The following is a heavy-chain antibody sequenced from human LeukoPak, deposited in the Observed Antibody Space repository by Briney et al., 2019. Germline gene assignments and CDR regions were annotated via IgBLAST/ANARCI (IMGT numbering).Heavy chain of an antibody. CDR3: ARGIAVAAYYYYMDV. CDR2: ISSSSSYI. Sequence: KTGGSLRLSCAASGFTFSSYSMNWVRQAPGKGLEWVSSISSSSSYIYYADSVKGRFTISRDNAKNSLYLQMNSLRAEDTAVYYCARGIAVAAYYYYMDVWGKGTTVTVSS. J-gene: IGHJ6*03. D-gene: IGHD6-13*01. V-gene: IGHV3-21*01. CDR1: GFTFSSYS.